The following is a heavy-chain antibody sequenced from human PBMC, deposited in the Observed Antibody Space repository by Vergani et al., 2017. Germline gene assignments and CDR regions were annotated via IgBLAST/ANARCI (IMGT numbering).Heavy chain of an antibody. J-gene: IGHJ5*02. Sequence: EVHLLESGGGLVQSGGSLRLSCAASGFTFSNSAVSWVRQAPGRGLAWVSSISGPGLSTYYADSVKGRFSISRDNSKNTVFLQMHSLRAEDTAIYYCVXEKIDLGSYFFDPWGHGILVTVSS. CDR3: VXEKIDLGSYFFDP. V-gene: IGHV3-23*01. CDR1: GFTFSNSA. D-gene: IGHD2/OR15-2a*01. CDR2: ISGPGLST.